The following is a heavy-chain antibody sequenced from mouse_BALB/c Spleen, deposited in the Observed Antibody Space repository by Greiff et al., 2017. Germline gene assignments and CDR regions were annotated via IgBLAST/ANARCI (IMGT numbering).Heavy chain of an antibody. J-gene: IGHJ2*01. CDR2: ISTYYGDA. D-gene: IGHD2-4*01. CDR3: ASPLYDYDEGGFDY. Sequence: QVQLQQSGAELVRPGVSVKISCKGSGYTFTDYAMHWVKQSHANSLEWIGVISTYYGDASYNQKFKGKATMTVDKSSSTAYMELARLTSEDSAIYYCASPLYDYDEGGFDYWGQGTTLTVSS. CDR1: GYTFTDYA. V-gene: IGHV1S137*01.